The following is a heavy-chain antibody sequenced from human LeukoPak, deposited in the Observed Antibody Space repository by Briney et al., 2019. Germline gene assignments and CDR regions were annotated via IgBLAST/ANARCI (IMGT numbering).Heavy chain of an antibody. Sequence: GGSLRLSCAASGFTFSSYGMHWVRQAPGKGLEWVAVISYDGSNKYYADSVKGRFTISRDNSKNTLYLQMNSLRAEDTAVYYCAKVRHYGSGGPFDYWGQGTLVTVSS. V-gene: IGHV3-30*18. CDR2: ISYDGSNK. CDR1: GFTFSSYG. D-gene: IGHD3-10*01. J-gene: IGHJ4*02. CDR3: AKVRHYGSGGPFDY.